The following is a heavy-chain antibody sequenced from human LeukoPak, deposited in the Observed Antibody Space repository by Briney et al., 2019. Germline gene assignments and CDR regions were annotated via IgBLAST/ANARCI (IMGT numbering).Heavy chain of an antibody. CDR1: GCAFSGYS. V-gene: IGHV3-48*01. Sequence: GGSLRLSCAASGCAFSGYSMIWVRQAPGRGLEWLSYISSSSSTISYADSVKGRFTISRDNAQNSLYLLMNSLRAEDTAVYYWARETGCAFDIWGQGTMVTVSS. J-gene: IGHJ3*02. CDR3: ARETGCAFDI. CDR2: ISSSSSTI.